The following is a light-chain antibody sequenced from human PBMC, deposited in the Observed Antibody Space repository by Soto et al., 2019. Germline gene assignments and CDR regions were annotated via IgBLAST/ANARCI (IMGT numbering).Light chain of an antibody. J-gene: IGLJ1*01. CDR2: ESN. CDR3: GTWDSRLSVYV. Sequence: QSVLTQPPSVSAAPGQKVTLSCSGSSSNIASNYVSWHQQVPGTAPKLLIYESNKRPSGIPDRFSASKSGTSATLGITGLLPGDEADYYCGTWDSRLSVYVFGTGTKLTVL. V-gene: IGLV1-51*02. CDR1: SSNIASNY.